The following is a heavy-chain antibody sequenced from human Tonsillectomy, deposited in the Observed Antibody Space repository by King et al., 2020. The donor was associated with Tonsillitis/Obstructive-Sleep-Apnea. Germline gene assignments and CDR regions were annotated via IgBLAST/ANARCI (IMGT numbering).Heavy chain of an antibody. Sequence: VQLQESGPGLVKPSGTLSLTCAVAGGSISSSNWWSWVRQPPGKGLEWIGEIYHSGSTNYNPSLKSRVTISVDKSKNQFSLKLGSVTAADTAVYYCARGVVLGYCSGGSCYGVDWFDPWGQGTLVTVSS. D-gene: IGHD2-15*01. CDR1: GGSISSSNW. CDR2: IYHSGST. CDR3: ARGVVLGYCSGGSCYGVDWFDP. J-gene: IGHJ5*02. V-gene: IGHV4-4*02.